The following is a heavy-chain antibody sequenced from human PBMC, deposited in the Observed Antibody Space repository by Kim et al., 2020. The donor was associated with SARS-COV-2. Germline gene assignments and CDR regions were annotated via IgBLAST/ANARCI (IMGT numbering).Heavy chain of an antibody. CDR3: ARGGIAAAGDYYYYGMDV. V-gene: IGHV1-69*13. CDR1: GGTFSSYA. J-gene: IGHJ6*02. D-gene: IGHD6-13*01. CDR2: IIPIFGTA. Sequence: SVKVSCKASGGTFSSYAISWVRQAPGQGLEWMGGIIPIFGTANYAQKFQGRVTIAADESTSTAYMELSSLRSEDTAVYYCARGGIAAAGDYYYYGMDVWGQGTTVTVSS.